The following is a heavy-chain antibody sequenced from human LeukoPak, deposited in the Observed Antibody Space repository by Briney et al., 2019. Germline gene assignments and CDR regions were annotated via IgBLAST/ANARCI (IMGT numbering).Heavy chain of an antibody. J-gene: IGHJ4*02. D-gene: IGHD3-22*01. CDR1: GFTFSSYA. CDR2: ISGSGGSK. V-gene: IGHV3-23*01. Sequence: GGSLRLSCAASGFTFSSYAMSWVRQAPGKGLEWVSAISGSGGSKYYADSVKGRFTISRDNSKNTLYLQMNSLRAEDTAVYYCAKAGITMMVVEPTPFDYWGQGTLVTVSS. CDR3: AKAGITMMVVEPTPFDY.